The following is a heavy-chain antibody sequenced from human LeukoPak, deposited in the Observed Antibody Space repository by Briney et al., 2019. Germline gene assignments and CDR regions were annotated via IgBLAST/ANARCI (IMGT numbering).Heavy chain of an antibody. CDR3: ARGGAVAGRFDP. CDR1: GFTFSSYG. V-gene: IGHV3-7*01. D-gene: IGHD6-19*01. Sequence: GRSLRLSCAASGFTFSSYGMHWVRQAPGKGLEWVAKMKEDGSDIHYVDSVRGRFSISRDNAKDSLYLQMNSLRVDDTAVYYCARGGAVAGRFDPWGQGTQVTVSS. CDR2: MKEDGSDI. J-gene: IGHJ5*02.